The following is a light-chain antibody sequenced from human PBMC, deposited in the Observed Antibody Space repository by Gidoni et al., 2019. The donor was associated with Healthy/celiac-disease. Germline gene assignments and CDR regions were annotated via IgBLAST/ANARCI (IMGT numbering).Light chain of an antibody. Sequence: EIVMTQSPATLSVSPGERATLSCRASQSVSSNLAWYQQKPGQAPRLLIYGASTRATGIPARFNGSGSGTEFTLTISSLQSEDFAVYYCQQLGTFGQXTKLEIK. CDR1: QSVSSN. J-gene: IGKJ2*02. V-gene: IGKV3-15*01. CDR3: QQLGT. CDR2: GAS.